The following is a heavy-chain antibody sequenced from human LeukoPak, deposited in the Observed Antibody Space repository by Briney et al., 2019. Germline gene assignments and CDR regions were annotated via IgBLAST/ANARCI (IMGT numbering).Heavy chain of an antibody. CDR3: ARDGGTRSNPSQDTFAI. CDR2: ISHSESA. J-gene: IGHJ3*02. CDR1: GGTISSGANY. D-gene: IGHD3-16*01. V-gene: IGHV4-30-2*01. Sequence: SQTLCLTCTASGGTISSGANYWSWLRQAPGRGLEWIVYISHSESAYYSPSLGSRITISVDRSKNQFSLKLKYVTAADTAIYYCARDGGTRSNPSQDTFAIWGQGTMVAVSS.